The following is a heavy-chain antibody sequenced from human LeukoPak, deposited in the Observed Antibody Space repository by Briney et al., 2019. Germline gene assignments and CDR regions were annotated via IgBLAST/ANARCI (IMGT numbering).Heavy chain of an antibody. Sequence: SETLSLTCTVSVGSIITYYWSWIRQPPGKGLEYIGYIYYSGSTNYNPSLKSRVTMSLDTSKNQFSLKLSSVTAADTAVYYCAREEVPHGFDIWGQGTMVTVSS. CDR3: AREEVPHGFDI. V-gene: IGHV4-59*01. J-gene: IGHJ3*02. CDR2: IYYSGST. CDR1: VGSIITYY.